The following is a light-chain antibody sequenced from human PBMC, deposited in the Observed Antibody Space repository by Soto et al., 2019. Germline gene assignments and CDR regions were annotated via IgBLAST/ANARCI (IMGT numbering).Light chain of an antibody. CDR2: DAS. Sequence: EIVMTQSPATLSVSPGERATLSCRASESVSNSLAWYQQKPGQAPRLLIYDASTRATGIPARFSGSGSGTEFTLTISSLQSEDFAVYYCQQYDNWPPITCGQGTRLEIK. CDR1: ESVSNS. CDR3: QQYDNWPPIT. J-gene: IGKJ5*01. V-gene: IGKV3-15*01.